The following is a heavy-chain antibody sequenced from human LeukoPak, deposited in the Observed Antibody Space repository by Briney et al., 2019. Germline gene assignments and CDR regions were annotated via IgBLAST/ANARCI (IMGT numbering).Heavy chain of an antibody. CDR2: IYTSGST. D-gene: IGHD3-10*01. V-gene: IGHV4-4*07. J-gene: IGHJ5*02. Sequence: PSETLSLTCTVSGGSISSYYWSWIRQPAGKGLEWIGRIYTSGSTNYNPSLKSRVTMSVDTSKNQFSLKLSSVTAADTAVYCARDGGYYYGSGSYYYGYNWFDPWGQGTLVTVSS. CDR1: GGSISSYY. CDR3: ARDGGYYYGSGSYYYGYNWFDP.